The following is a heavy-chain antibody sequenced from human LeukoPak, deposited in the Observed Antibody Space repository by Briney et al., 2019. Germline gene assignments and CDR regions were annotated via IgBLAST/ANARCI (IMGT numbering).Heavy chain of an antibody. V-gene: IGHV3-49*04. D-gene: IGHD1-26*01. CDR3: TRDSGSYFVYWFDP. CDR2: IRSKAYGGTT. CDR1: GFTFGDYA. J-gene: IGHJ5*02. Sequence: GGSLRLSCTASGFTFGDYAMSWVRQAPGKGLEWVGFIRSKAYGGTTEYAASVKGGFTISRDDSKSIAYLQMNSLKTEDTAVYYCTRDSGSYFVYWFDPWGQGTLVTVSS.